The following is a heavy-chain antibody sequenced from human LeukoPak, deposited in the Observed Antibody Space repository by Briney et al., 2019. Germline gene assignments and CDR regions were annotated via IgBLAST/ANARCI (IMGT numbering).Heavy chain of an antibody. V-gene: IGHV4-34*01. D-gene: IGHD4-17*01. CDR3: ARGPPPGVTTPHWFDP. Sequence: SETLSLTCAVYGGSFSRYYWSWRRQPPGKGLEWIGEINHGGSPNYNPSLKSRRTISVDTSLNQFSLKLSSVTAADTAVYYCARGPPPGVTTPHWFDPWGQGTLVTVSS. CDR1: GGSFSRYY. CDR2: INHGGSP. J-gene: IGHJ5*02.